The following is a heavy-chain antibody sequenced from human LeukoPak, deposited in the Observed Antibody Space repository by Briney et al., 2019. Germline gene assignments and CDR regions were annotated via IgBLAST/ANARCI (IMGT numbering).Heavy chain of an antibody. J-gene: IGHJ4*02. CDR3: ARDGYCSGGSCYKESSDY. D-gene: IGHD2-15*01. V-gene: IGHV3-21*01. CDR1: GFTFSSYS. CDR2: ISSSSSYI. Sequence: PGGSLRLSCAASGFTFSSYSMNWARQAPGKGLEWVSSISSSSSYIYYADSVKGRFTISRDNAKNSLYLQMNSLRAEDTAVYYCARDGYCSGGSCYKESSDYWGQGTLVTVSS.